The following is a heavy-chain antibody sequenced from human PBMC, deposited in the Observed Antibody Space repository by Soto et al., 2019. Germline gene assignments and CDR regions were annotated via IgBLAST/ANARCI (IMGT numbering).Heavy chain of an antibody. D-gene: IGHD2-15*01. Sequence: QVQLVQSGTEVKKPGSSVNVSCKASGGTFSNDVFTWVRQAPGQGLEWMGRVIPILDVANYARKFRDRVTITADKSTSTAYMELNSLRSEDTAVYYCARETCSGGNCYCDYWGQGTLVTVSS. CDR1: GGTFSNDV. CDR2: VIPILDVA. CDR3: ARETCSGGNCYCDY. V-gene: IGHV1-69*04. J-gene: IGHJ4*02.